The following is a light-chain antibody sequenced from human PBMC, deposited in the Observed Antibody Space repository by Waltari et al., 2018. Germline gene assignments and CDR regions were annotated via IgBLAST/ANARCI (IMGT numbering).Light chain of an antibody. J-gene: IGKJ1*01. CDR2: ITA. CDR1: QGVSHH. Sequence: AIRITQSPSSLSASTGDRVPITCRASQGVSHHLAWYQQKPGKAPKLLIYITATLQSGVPSRFSGSGSGTDFTLTIDGLQSEDFATYYCLQYDSNPWTFGQGTKVEIK. V-gene: IGKV1-8*01. CDR3: LQYDSNPWT.